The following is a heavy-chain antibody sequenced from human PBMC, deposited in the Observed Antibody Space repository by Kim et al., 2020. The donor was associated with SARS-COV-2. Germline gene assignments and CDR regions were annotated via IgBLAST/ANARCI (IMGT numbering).Heavy chain of an antibody. CDR2: ISGSGGST. V-gene: IGHV3-23*01. Sequence: GGSLRLSCAASGFTFSSYAMSWVRQAPGKGLEWVSAISGSGGSTYYADSVKGRFTISRDNSKNTLYLQMNSLRAEDTAVYYCAKWKWDYYDSIGYIYLQHWGQGTLVTVSS. CDR1: GFTFSSYA. J-gene: IGHJ1*01. D-gene: IGHD3-22*01. CDR3: AKWKWDYYDSIGYIYLQH.